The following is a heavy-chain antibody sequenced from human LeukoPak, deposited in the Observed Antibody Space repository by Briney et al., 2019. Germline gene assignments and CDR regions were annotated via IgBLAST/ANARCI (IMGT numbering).Heavy chain of an antibody. V-gene: IGHV3-21*06. D-gene: IGHD1-14*01. CDR3: ATETNGRHYDY. CDR2: TGPTGSDR. J-gene: IGHJ4*02. Sequence: GGSLRLSCTASGLTFSTSGFNWVRQAPGKGLEWVASTGPTGSDRYHADSIKGRFTISRDNANNFLYLQMSSLRAEDTAVYYCATETNGRHYDYWGQGTLLTVSS. CDR1: GLTFSTSG.